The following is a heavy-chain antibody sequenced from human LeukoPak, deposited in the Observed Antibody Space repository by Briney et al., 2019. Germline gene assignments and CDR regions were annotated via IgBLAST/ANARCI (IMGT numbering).Heavy chain of an antibody. Sequence: GASVKVSCKASGYTFTSYAMNWVRQAPGQGLEWMGWINTNTGNPTYAQGFTGRFVFSLDTSVSTAYLQISSLKAEDTAVYYCVINPRHYDFWSGYYLWWGQGTLVTVSS. CDR2: INTNTGNP. CDR1: GYTFTSYA. CDR3: VINPRHYDFWSGYYLW. V-gene: IGHV7-4-1*02. J-gene: IGHJ4*02. D-gene: IGHD3-3*01.